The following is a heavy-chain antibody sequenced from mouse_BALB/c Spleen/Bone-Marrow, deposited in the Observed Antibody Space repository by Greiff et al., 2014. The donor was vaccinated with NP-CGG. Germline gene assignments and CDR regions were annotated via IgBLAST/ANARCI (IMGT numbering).Heavy chain of an antibody. Sequence: VQLQQPGAELVKPGASVKLSCTASGFNIKDTYMHWVKQRPDQGLEWIGRIDPANGNTKYNPKFQGKATITSDTSSNTAYLQLSSLTSGDTAVYYCVGWEDYWGRGTTLTVSS. CDR1: GFNIKDTY. J-gene: IGHJ2*01. CDR3: VGWEDY. V-gene: IGHV14-3*02. D-gene: IGHD4-1*01. CDR2: IDPANGNT.